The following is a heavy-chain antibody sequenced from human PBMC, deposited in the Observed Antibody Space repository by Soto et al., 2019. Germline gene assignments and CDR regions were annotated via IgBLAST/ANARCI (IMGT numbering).Heavy chain of an antibody. Sequence: TGGSLRLSCAASGFTFSSYSMNWVRQAPGKGLEWVSSISSSSYIYYADSVKGRFTISRDNAKNSLYLQMNSLRAEDTAVYYCARDRALAVAGYYYYYYGMDVWGQGTTVTVSS. CDR2: ISSSSYI. CDR1: GFTFSSYS. J-gene: IGHJ6*02. V-gene: IGHV3-21*01. CDR3: ARDRALAVAGYYYYYYGMDV. D-gene: IGHD6-19*01.